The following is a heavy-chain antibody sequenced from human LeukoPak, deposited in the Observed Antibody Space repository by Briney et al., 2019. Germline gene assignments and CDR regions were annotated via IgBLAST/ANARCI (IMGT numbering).Heavy chain of an antibody. J-gene: IGHJ5*02. D-gene: IGHD6-19*01. CDR3: ARVFGSGPPFEP. Sequence: WGSLRLSCAASGFTFSSYEMNWVRQAPGKGLEWVSYISSSGSTIYYADSLKGRFTISRDNAKNSLYLQMNSLRAEDTAVYYCARVFGSGPPFEPWGQGTLVPVSS. CDR2: ISSSGSTI. V-gene: IGHV3-48*03. CDR1: GFTFSSYE.